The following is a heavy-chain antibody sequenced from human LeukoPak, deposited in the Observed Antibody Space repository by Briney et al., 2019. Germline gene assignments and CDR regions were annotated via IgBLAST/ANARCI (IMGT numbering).Heavy chain of an antibody. J-gene: IGHJ4*02. CDR1: GGTFSSYA. D-gene: IGHD5-12*01. CDR2: IIPILGIA. CDR3: ATDIVATSNDY. V-gene: IGHV1-69*04. Sequence: ASVKVSCKASGGTFSSYAISWVRQAPGQGLEWMGRIIPILGIANYAQKFQGRVTITADKSMSTAYMELSSLRSEDTAVYYCATDIVATSNDYWGQGTLVTVSS.